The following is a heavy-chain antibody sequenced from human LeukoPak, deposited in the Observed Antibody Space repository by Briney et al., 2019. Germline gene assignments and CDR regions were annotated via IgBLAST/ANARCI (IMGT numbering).Heavy chain of an antibody. CDR2: IDGGGGDP. Sequence: GGSLRLSCEASKFTFSDYAMSWVRQAPGKGLEWVASIDGGGGDPWYANFVKGRFTVSRDNSRNTLYLQMSTLRAEDTAVYYCAARRPRYGDYVYWGLGTLVTVSS. J-gene: IGHJ4*02. D-gene: IGHD4-17*01. CDR3: AARRPRYGDYVY. V-gene: IGHV3-23*01. CDR1: KFTFSDYA.